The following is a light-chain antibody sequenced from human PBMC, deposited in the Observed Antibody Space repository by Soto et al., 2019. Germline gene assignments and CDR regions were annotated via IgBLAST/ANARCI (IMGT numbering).Light chain of an antibody. CDR1: SSDVGSYKY. Sequence: QSVLTQPPSASGSPGQSVTISCTGTSSDVGSYKYVSWYQQHPGKAPKLMVYEVTKWPSGVPDRFSGSKSANTASLTISGLQAEDEADYYCSSYAGNFWVFGGGTKVTVL. CDR2: EVT. V-gene: IGLV2-8*01. J-gene: IGLJ3*02. CDR3: SSYAGNFWV.